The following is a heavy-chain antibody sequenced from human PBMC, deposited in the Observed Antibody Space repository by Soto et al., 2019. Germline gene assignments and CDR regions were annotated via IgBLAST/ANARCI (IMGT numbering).Heavy chain of an antibody. D-gene: IGHD2-15*01. CDR2: INSDGSST. J-gene: IGHJ3*02. CDR1: GFTFSSYW. CDR3: ARVLPGSLKVLGYCSGGSCPQDAFDI. V-gene: IGHV3-74*01. Sequence: GGSLRLSCAAAGFTFSSYWRHWVRQAPGKGLVWVSRINSDGSSTSYADSVKGRFTISRDNAKNTLYLQMNSLRAEDTAVYYCARVLPGSLKVLGYCSGGSCPQDAFDIWGQGTVVTVSS.